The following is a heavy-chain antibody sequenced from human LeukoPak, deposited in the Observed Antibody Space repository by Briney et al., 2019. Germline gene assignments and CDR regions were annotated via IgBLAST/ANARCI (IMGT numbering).Heavy chain of an antibody. CDR1: GFTFSSYA. CDR2: ISYDGSNK. CDR3: ARDGNRWDVVVPAGGLQFGSRYYYYGMDV. D-gene: IGHD2-2*01. Sequence: GRSLRLSSAASGFTFSSYAMHWVRQAPGKGLEWVAVISYDGSNKYYADSVKGRFTISRDNSKNTLYLQMNSLRAEDTAVYYCARDGNRWDVVVPAGGLQFGSRYYYYGMDVWGQGTTVTVSS. V-gene: IGHV3-30-3*01. J-gene: IGHJ6*02.